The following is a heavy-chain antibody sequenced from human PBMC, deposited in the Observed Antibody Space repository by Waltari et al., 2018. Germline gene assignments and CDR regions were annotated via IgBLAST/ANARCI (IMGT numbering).Heavy chain of an antibody. CDR3: ARLAVAGTRDY. CDR2: IYHSGST. Sequence: QVQLQESGPGLVKPSETLSLTCAVSGYSISSGYYWGWIRQPPGKGLEWIGSIYHSGSTYSNPSLKSRVTISVDTSKNQFSLKLSSVTAADTAVYYCARLAVAGTRDYWGQGTLVTVSS. J-gene: IGHJ4*02. V-gene: IGHV4-38-2*01. CDR1: GYSISSGYY. D-gene: IGHD6-19*01.